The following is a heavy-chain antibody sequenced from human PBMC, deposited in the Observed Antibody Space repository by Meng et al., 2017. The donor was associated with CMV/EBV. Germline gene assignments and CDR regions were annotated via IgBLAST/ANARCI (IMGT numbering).Heavy chain of an antibody. CDR3: ASQPVSGSYYLGIDY. CDR1: GFTFSSCA. V-gene: IGHV3-30-3*01. J-gene: IGHJ4*02. D-gene: IGHD1-26*01. CDR2: ISYDGSNK. Sequence: GESLKISCAASGFTFSSCAMHWVRQAPGKGLEWVAVISYDGSNKYYADSVKGRFTISRDISKSTLYLQMNSLRAEDTAVYYCASQPVSGSYYLGIDYWGQGTLVTVSS.